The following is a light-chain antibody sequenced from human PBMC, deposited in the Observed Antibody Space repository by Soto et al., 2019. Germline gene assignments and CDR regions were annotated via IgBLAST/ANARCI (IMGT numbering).Light chain of an antibody. V-gene: IGLV2-14*01. CDR1: SSDVGGYNY. CDR2: EVS. J-gene: IGLJ2*01. Sequence: QSALTQPASVSGSPGQSITISCTGTSSDVGGYNYVSWYQQHPGKAPKLMIYEVSNRPSGVSNRFSGSKSGNTASLNISGLQAEDEAASYCSSYTSSSTVVFGGGTKLTVL. CDR3: SSYTSSSTVV.